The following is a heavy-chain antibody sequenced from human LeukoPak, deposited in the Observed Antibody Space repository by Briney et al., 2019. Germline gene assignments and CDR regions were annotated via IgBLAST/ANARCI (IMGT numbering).Heavy chain of an antibody. V-gene: IGHV1-2*02. Sequence: ASVKVSCKASGYTFTGYYIHWVRQAPGQGLEWMGWINCNSGDTHYAQRFQGRVTMTRDTSISTAHMELSRLTSDDTAVYYCARDSAPNSSSWYVLFYQRYGMDVWGQGTTVTVSS. CDR1: GYTFTGYY. CDR2: INCNSGDT. D-gene: IGHD6-13*01. CDR3: ARDSAPNSSSWYVLFYQRYGMDV. J-gene: IGHJ6*02.